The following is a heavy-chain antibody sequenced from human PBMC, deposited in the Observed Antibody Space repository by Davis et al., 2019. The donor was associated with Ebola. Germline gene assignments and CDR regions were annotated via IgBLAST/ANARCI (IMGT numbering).Heavy chain of an antibody. J-gene: IGHJ6*03. CDR1: GFTFSSYG. Sequence: GESLKISCAASGFTFSSYGMHWVRQAPGKGLEWVAFIRYDGSNKYYADSVKGRFTISRDNSKNTLYLQMNSLRAEDTAVYYCAKVLAYYYYYMDVWGKGTTVTVSS. CDR2: IRYDGSNK. V-gene: IGHV3-30*02. D-gene: IGHD3-3*01. CDR3: AKVLAYYYYYMDV.